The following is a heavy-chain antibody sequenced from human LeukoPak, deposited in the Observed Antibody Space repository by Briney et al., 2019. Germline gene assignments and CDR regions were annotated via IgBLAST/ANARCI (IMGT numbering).Heavy chain of an antibody. V-gene: IGHV3-23*01. CDR2: ISGSGGST. J-gene: IGHJ4*02. CDR3: AKVGGYYYDSSGYYYFDY. Sequence: GGSLRLSCAASGFTVSSNYMSWVRQAPGKGLEWVSAISGSGGSTYYADSVKGRFTISRDNSKNTLYLQMNSLRAEDTAVYYCAKVGGYYYDSSGYYYFDYWGQGTLVTVSS. CDR1: GFTVSSNY. D-gene: IGHD3-22*01.